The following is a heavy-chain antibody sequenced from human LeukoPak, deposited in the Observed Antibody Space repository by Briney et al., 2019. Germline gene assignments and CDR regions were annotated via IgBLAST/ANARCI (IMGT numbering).Heavy chain of an antibody. Sequence: GGSLRLSCAASGLTFSSYGMHWVRQAPGKGLEGVAVISYDGTIRNYADSVKGRFTISRDNSKNTLYLQMNSLTAEDTALYYCAKGGCSSTTCYLANPWGQGTLVTVSS. V-gene: IGHV3-30*18. CDR1: GLTFSSYG. D-gene: IGHD2-2*01. CDR3: AKGGCSSTTCYLANP. J-gene: IGHJ5*02. CDR2: ISYDGTIR.